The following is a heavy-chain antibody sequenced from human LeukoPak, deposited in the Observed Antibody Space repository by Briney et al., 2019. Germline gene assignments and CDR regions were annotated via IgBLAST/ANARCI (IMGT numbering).Heavy chain of an antibody. D-gene: IGHD1-26*01. J-gene: IGHJ4*02. CDR2: FDPEDGEA. CDR3: ARTPNSGSSDFDY. CDR1: GYTLTELS. Sequence: ASVKVSCKASGYTLTELSMHWVRQAPGKGLEWMGGFDPEDGEAIYAQKFQGRVTMTEDTSTDTAYMELSSLRSEDTAVYYCARTPNSGSSDFDYWGQGTLVTVSS. V-gene: IGHV1-24*01.